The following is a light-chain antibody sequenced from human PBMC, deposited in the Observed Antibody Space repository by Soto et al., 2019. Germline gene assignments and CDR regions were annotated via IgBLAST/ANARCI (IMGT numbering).Light chain of an antibody. CDR2: AAS. J-gene: IGKJ4*01. V-gene: IGKV1-9*01. CDR1: QGISSY. Sequence: DIQLTQSPSFLSASVGDRVTITCRASQGISSYLAWYQQKPGKAPKLLIYAASTLQSGVPSRFSGSGSGTEFTLTISSLQPEDFATYYCQQLNSYPPFFGGGTKVELK. CDR3: QQLNSYPPF.